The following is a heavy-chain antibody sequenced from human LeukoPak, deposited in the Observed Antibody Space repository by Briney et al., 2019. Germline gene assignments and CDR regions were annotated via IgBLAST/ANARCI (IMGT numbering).Heavy chain of an antibody. CDR3: ARGVVIAPQTFDY. CDR2: IYYSGNT. D-gene: IGHD2-21*01. J-gene: IGHJ4*02. Sequence: SETLSLTCTVSAGSISSDSYYWGWIRQPPGKGLEWIGTIYYSGNTNYNPSLKSRVTISVDTSKNQFSLKLSSVTAADTAVYYCARGVVIAPQTFDYWGQGTLVTVSS. V-gene: IGHV4-39*07. CDR1: AGSISSDSYY.